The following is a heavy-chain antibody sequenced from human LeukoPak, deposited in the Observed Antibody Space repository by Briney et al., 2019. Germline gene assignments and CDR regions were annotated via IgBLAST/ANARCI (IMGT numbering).Heavy chain of an antibody. CDR3: ARGVAAAGPTF. V-gene: IGHV1-69*13. D-gene: IGHD6-13*01. Sequence: GASVKVSCKASGHTFTSYGISWVRQAPGQGLEWMGGIIPIFGTANYAQKFQGRVTITADESTSTAYMELSSLRSEDTAVYYCARGVAAAGPTFWGQGTLVTVSS. J-gene: IGHJ4*02. CDR2: IIPIFGTA. CDR1: GHTFTSYG.